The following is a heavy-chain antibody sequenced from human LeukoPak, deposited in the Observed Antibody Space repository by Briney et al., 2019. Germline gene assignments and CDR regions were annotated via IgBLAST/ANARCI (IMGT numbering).Heavy chain of an antibody. J-gene: IGHJ4*02. D-gene: IGHD3-22*01. Sequence: GGSLRLSCSASGFTFSRYAMHWVRQAPGKGLEYVSAISSNGGSTYYADSVKGRFTISRDNSKNTLYLQMNSLRAEDTAVYYCARGTRYDSSGYYSQDLDYWGQGTLVTVSS. CDR1: GFTFSRYA. CDR2: ISSNGGST. CDR3: ARGTRYDSSGYYSQDLDY. V-gene: IGHV3-64*04.